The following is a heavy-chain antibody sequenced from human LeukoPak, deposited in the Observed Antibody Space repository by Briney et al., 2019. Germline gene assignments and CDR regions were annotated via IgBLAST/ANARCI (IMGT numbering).Heavy chain of an antibody. CDR3: AKESPVAATGRSWFDP. V-gene: IGHV3-23*01. Sequence: PGGSLRLSCAASGFTFSSYAMSWVRQAPGKGLEWVSTITGSGVNTYYADSVKGRFTISRDNSKNTLYLQMNSLRAEDTAIYYCAKESPVAATGRSWFDPWGQGTLVTVSS. D-gene: IGHD6-13*01. CDR2: ITGSGVNT. CDR1: GFTFSSYA. J-gene: IGHJ5*02.